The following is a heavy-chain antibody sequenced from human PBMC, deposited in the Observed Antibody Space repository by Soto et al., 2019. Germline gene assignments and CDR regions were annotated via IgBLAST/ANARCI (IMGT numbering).Heavy chain of an antibody. CDR3: ARGATIERGERDFDY. Sequence: QVQLVESGAGVVQPGRSLRLSCAASGFSFSDYGMHWVRQAPGKGLEWVAAIWYDGSHKYHAVSGKDRFTVSRDNSQNTLYLQMASLRGEDTAVYYCARGATIERGERDFDYWGQGAVVTVSS. CDR1: GFSFSDYG. V-gene: IGHV3-33*01. J-gene: IGHJ4*02. D-gene: IGHD4-17*01. CDR2: IWYDGSHK.